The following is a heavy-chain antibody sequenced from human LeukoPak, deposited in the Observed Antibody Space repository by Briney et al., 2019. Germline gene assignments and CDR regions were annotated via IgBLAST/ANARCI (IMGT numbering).Heavy chain of an antibody. V-gene: IGHV3-9*01. CDR2: ISWNSGSI. CDR1: GFTFDDYA. CDR3: AKDQALTSMTSRGAVS. D-gene: IGHD4-17*01. Sequence: GGSLRLSCAASGFTFDDYAMHWVRQAPGKGLEWVSGISWNSGSIGYADSVKGRFTISRDNAKNSLYLQMNSLRAEDTAVYYCAKDQALTSMTSRGAVSWGQGTLVIVSS. J-gene: IGHJ5*02.